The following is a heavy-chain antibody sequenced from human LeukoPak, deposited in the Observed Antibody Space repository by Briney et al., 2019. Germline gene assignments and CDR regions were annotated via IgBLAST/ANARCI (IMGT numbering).Heavy chain of an antibody. V-gene: IGHV3-23*01. CDR3: AKDYDSSGYPQYYFDY. J-gene: IGHJ4*02. D-gene: IGHD3-22*01. CDR1: GFTFSSYA. Sequence: GGSLRLSCAASGFTFSSYAMSWVRQAPGKGLEWVSAISGSGGSTYYADSVKGRFTISRDNSKITLYLQMNSLRAEDTAVYYCAKDYDSSGYPQYYFDYWGQGTLVTVSS. CDR2: ISGSGGST.